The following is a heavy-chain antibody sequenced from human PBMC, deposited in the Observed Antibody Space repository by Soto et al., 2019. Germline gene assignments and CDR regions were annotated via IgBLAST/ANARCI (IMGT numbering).Heavy chain of an antibody. CDR3: AKDGCGGDCYSFDY. V-gene: IGHV3-30*18. Sequence: GGSLRLSCAASGFTFSSFSMNWVRQAPGKGLEWVAVISYDGSNKYYADSVKGRFTISRDNSKNTLYLQMNSLRAEDTAVYYCAKDGCGGDCYSFDYWGQGTLVIVSS. J-gene: IGHJ4*02. CDR2: ISYDGSNK. CDR1: GFTFSSFS. D-gene: IGHD2-21*02.